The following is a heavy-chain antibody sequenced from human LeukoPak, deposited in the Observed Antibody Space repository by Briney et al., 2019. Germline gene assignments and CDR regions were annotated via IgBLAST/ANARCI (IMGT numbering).Heavy chain of an antibody. J-gene: IGHJ3*02. V-gene: IGHV3-7*01. Sequence: PGGSLRLSCAASGFTFSNYWMNWVRQAPGKGLEWVANIKQDGGEKSYVDSVKGRFTISRDNAKNSLHLQMNSLRAEDTAVYCCARDRGGSAGHGFDAFDIWDQGTMVTVSS. CDR2: IKQDGGEK. CDR1: GFTFSNYW. CDR3: ARDRGGSAGHGFDAFDI. D-gene: IGHD3-10*01.